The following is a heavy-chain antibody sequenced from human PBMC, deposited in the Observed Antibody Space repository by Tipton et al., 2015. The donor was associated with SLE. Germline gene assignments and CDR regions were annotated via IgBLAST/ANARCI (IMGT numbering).Heavy chain of an antibody. J-gene: IGHJ4*02. CDR1: GYTFTSYG. D-gene: IGHD3-16*02. Sequence: QLVQSGAEVKKPGASVKGSCKASGYTFTSYGISWVRQAPGQGLEWMGWISAYNGNTNYAQKLQGRVTMTTDTSTSTAYMELRSLRSGATAVYYCARSGFGGVIANYFDYWGQGTLVTVSS. V-gene: IGHV1-18*01. CDR2: ISAYNGNT. CDR3: ARSGFGGVIANYFDY.